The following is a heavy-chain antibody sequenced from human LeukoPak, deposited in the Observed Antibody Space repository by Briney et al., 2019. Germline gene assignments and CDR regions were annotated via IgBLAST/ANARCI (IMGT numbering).Heavy chain of an antibody. J-gene: IGHJ4*02. CDR1: GFTFSSYA. CDR2: ISYDGSNK. D-gene: IGHD2-15*01. CDR3: AKEGPEGEAATLH. Sequence: GGSLRLSCAASGFTFSSYAMHWVRQAPGKGLEWVAVISYDGSNKYYADSVKGRFTISRDNSKNTLYLQMNSLRAEDTAVYYCAKEGPEGEAATLHWGQGTLVTVSS. V-gene: IGHV3-30-3*01.